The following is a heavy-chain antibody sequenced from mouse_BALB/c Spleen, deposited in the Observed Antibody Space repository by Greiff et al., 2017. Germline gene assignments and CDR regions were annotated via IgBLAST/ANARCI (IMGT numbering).Heavy chain of an antibody. CDR1: GFSLTSYG. V-gene: IGHV2-5-1*01. Sequence: VKLMESGPSLVQPSQSLSITCTVSGFSLTSYGVHWVRQSPGKGLEWLGVIWRGGSTDYNAAFMSRLSITEDNSKSQVFFKMNSLQADDTAIYYCAKKGAYYYGSSWYFDVWGAGTTVTVSS. J-gene: IGHJ1*01. CDR2: IWRGGST. D-gene: IGHD1-1*01. CDR3: AKKGAYYYGSSWYFDV.